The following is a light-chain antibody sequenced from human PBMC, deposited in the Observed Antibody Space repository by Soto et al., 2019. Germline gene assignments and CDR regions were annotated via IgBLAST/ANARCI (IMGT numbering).Light chain of an antibody. CDR1: QGIGDT. Sequence: EIVMTQSPATLSVSPGEGATLSCRASQGIGDTLAWYQQKPGQTPRLLIYDASNRAIGIPDRFSGSGSGTDFTLTISRLEPEDLAVYYCQQYGSSPLVTFGQGTRLEI. J-gene: IGKJ5*01. CDR3: QQYGSSPLVT. CDR2: DAS. V-gene: IGKV3-20*01.